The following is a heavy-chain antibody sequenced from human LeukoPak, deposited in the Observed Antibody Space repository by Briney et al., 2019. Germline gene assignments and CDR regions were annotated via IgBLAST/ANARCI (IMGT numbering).Heavy chain of an antibody. Sequence: GGSLRLSCAASGFTFSSYAMSWVRQAPGKGLEWVSYISSSGSTIYYADSVKGRFTISRDNAKNSLYLRMNSLRAEDTAVYYCARDGPGFPNYFDYWGQGTLVTVSS. J-gene: IGHJ4*02. CDR2: ISSSGSTI. D-gene: IGHD3-10*01. V-gene: IGHV3-48*04. CDR1: GFTFSSYA. CDR3: ARDGPGFPNYFDY.